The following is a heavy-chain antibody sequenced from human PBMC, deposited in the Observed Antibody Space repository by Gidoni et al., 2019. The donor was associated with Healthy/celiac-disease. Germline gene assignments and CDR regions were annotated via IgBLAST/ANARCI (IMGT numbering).Heavy chain of an antibody. J-gene: IGHJ4*02. Sequence: QLQLQESGPGLVKPSETLSLTCTVSGGSISSSSYYWGWIRQPPGKGLEWIGSIYYSGSTYYNPSLKSRVTISVDTSKNQFSLKLSSVTAADTAVYYCARHYSEWELVSSVDYWGQGTLVTVSS. V-gene: IGHV4-39*01. CDR1: GGSISSSSYY. CDR3: ARHYSEWELVSSVDY. CDR2: IYYSGST. D-gene: IGHD1-26*01.